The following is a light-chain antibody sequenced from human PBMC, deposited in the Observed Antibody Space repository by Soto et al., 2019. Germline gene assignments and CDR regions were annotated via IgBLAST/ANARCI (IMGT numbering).Light chain of an antibody. CDR2: GVS. J-gene: IGLJ1*01. CDR1: SSDVGAYNY. V-gene: IGLV2-14*03. CDR3: ISFTTSVTYV. Sequence: QSALTQPASVSGSPGQSITVSCTGTSSDVGAYNYVSWYQQHPGKAPKLIISGVSNRPSGVSNRFSASKSGNTASLTIPGLQAEDEADYYCISFTTSVTYVFGTGTKVTVL.